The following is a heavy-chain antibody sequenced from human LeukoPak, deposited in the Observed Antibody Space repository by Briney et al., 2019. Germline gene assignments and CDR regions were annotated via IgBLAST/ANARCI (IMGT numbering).Heavy chain of an antibody. J-gene: IGHJ4*02. V-gene: IGHV4-59*01. CDR1: GGSINSYY. CDR3: ARGNAN. Sequence: KTSETLSLTCTASGGSINSYYWSWIRQPPGKGLEWIGYISYSGNTNYNPSLKSRVTISLDTSKKQFFLKLSSVTAADTAMYYCARGNANWGQGTLVTVSS. CDR2: ISYSGNT.